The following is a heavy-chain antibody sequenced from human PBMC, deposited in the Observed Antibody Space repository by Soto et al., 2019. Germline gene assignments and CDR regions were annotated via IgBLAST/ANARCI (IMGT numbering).Heavy chain of an antibody. CDR3: ARNIVVIPAALRKGARGSYYFDY. V-gene: IGHV4-34*01. J-gene: IGHJ4*02. CDR1: GGSFSGPD. CDR2: INHRGST. D-gene: IGHD2-2*01. Sequence: SETLSLTCAVYGGSFSGPDWSWIRQPPGKGLEWIGEINHRGSTNYNPSLKSRVTISVDTSKTQFSLRLRSVTAADTAVYYCARNIVVIPAALRKGARGSYYFDYWGQGTLVPVS.